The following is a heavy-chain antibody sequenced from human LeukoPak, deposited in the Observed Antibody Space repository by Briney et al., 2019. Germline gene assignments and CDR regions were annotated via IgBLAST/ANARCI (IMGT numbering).Heavy chain of an antibody. D-gene: IGHD2-15*01. CDR1: GYTFTSYA. J-gene: IGHJ4*02. CDR2: ISAYNGNT. CDR3: AKARRGRGYCSGGSCLPLDY. Sequence: ASVKVSCKASGYTFTSYAMNWVRQAPGQGLEWMGWISAYNGNTNYAQKLQGRVTMTTDTSTSTAYMDLRSLRSDDTAVYYCAKARRGRGYCSGGSCLPLDYWGQGTLVTVSS. V-gene: IGHV1-18*01.